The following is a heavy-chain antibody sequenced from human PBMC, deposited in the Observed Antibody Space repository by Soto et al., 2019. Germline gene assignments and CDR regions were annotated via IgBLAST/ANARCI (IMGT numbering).Heavy chain of an antibody. CDR3: ARAYYDTAGYSLDP. CDR2: IHHSGST. D-gene: IGHD3-22*01. J-gene: IGHJ5*02. CDR1: GDSISSMNW. V-gene: IGHV4-4*02. Sequence: PSETLSLTCAVSGDSISSMNWWSWVRQPPGKGLEWIGEIHHSGSTNYNPSLESRVIISVDTSKNQLSLRLSSVTAADTAVYYCARAYYDTAGYSLDPWGQGALVTVS.